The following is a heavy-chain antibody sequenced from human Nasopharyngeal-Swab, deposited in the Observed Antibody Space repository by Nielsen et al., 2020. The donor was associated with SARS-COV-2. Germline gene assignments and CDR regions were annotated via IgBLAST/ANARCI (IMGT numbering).Heavy chain of an antibody. J-gene: IGHJ6*02. CDR2: IYYSGST. CDR3: ARDKGFSFDV. V-gene: IGHV4-59*12. CDR1: GGSINYYY. D-gene: IGHD2/OR15-2a*01. Sequence: SETLSLTCSVSGGSINYYYWSWIRQPPGKGLEWIGHIYYSGSTNYNPSLKSRVTILVDRSKSQFSLKLSSVTAADTAVYYCARDKGFSFDVWGQGTTVIVSS.